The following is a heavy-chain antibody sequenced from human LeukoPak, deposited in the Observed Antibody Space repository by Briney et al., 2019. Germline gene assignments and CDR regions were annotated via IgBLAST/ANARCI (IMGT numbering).Heavy chain of an antibody. Sequence: PGGSLRLSCAASGFTFSSYAMSWVRQAPGKGLEWVSAISGSGGSTYYADSVKGRFTISRDNSKNTLYPQMNSLRAEDTAVYYCARDQYCSSTSCQTYYYMDVWGKGTTVTVSS. D-gene: IGHD2-2*01. CDR3: ARDQYCSSTSCQTYYYMDV. CDR2: ISGSGGST. CDR1: GFTFSSYA. V-gene: IGHV3-23*01. J-gene: IGHJ6*03.